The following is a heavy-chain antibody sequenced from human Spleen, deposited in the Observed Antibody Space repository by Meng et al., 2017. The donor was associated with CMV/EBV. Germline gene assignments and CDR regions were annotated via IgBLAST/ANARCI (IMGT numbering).Heavy chain of an antibody. CDR1: GFTFSSYW. D-gene: IGHD3-16*01. V-gene: IGHV3-74*01. CDR3: ARDRMIANNWFDP. Sequence: AASGFTFSSYWRHWVRQAPGKGLVWVSRINSDGSSTSYADSVKGRFTISRDNAKNTLYLQMNSLRAEDTAVYYCARDRMIANNWFDPWGQGTLVTVSS. J-gene: IGHJ5*02. CDR2: INSDGSST.